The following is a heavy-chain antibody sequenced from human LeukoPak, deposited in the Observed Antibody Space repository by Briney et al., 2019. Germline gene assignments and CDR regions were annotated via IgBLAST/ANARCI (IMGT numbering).Heavy chain of an antibody. V-gene: IGHV3-23*01. D-gene: IGHD5-12*01. CDR1: GFTFSSYA. J-gene: IGHJ4*02. CDR2: ISSSDGST. Sequence: PGGSLRLSCAASGFTFSSYAMSWVRQAPGKGLEWVSGISSSDGSTYYTDSVKGRFTISGDTSKDTLYLQMHSLRAEDTAVYFSAKHRRGAYAYQFDYWGQGTLVTVSS. CDR3: AKHRRGAYAYQFDY.